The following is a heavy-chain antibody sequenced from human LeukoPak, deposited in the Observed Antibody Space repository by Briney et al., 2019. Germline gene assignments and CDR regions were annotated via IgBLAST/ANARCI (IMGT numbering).Heavy chain of an antibody. CDR3: ARGAAAGDFDY. V-gene: IGHV3-11*01. CDR2: ISSSGSTI. J-gene: IGHJ4*02. CDR1: GFTFSDYY. Sequence: SGESLRLSCAASGFTFSDYYMSWIRQAPGKGLEWVSYISSSGSTIYYAGSVKGRFTISRDNAKNSLYLQMNSLRAEDTAVYYCARGAAAGDFDYWGQGTLVTVSS. D-gene: IGHD6-13*01.